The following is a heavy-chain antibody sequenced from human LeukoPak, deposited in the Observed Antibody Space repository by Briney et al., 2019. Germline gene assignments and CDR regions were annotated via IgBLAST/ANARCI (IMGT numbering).Heavy chain of an antibody. CDR2: INPNSGGT. Sequence: ASVKVSCKASGYTFTGYYMHWVRQAPGQGLEWMGWINPNSGGTNYAQKFQGRVTMTRDTSISTAYMELSRLRSDDTAVYYCARPSSGSPRPYNWFDPWGQGTLVTVSS. D-gene: IGHD1-26*01. V-gene: IGHV1-2*02. CDR3: ARPSSGSPRPYNWFDP. J-gene: IGHJ5*02. CDR1: GYTFTGYY.